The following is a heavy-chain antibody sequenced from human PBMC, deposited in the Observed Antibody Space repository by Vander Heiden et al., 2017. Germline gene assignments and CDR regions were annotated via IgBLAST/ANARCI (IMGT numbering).Heavy chain of an antibody. CDR2: IYWDDDR. V-gene: IGHV2-5*02. CDR3: AGAKNAASAYYGMEV. J-gene: IGHJ6*02. Sequence: QTNVKESGPTLVKPTESLTLTGTLSGFSLTIPGVGVGWIRQPPGKALGWLAIIYWDDDRRYSASLRSRLTITKDTYRDQVVLTVANMDPLDTGSYYCAGAKNAASAYYGMEVWGQGTTVTVSS. D-gene: IGHD6-13*01. CDR1: GFSLTIPGVG.